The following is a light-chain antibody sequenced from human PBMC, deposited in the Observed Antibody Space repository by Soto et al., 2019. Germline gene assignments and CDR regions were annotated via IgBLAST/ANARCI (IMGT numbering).Light chain of an antibody. Sequence: QSVLTQPPSASGSLGQSVTISCTGTSSDVGAYNYVSWYLQHPGKAPKLIIYEVTKRPSGVPDRFSGSKSDNTASLTVSGLQTDDEADYYCSSYAGINNWVFGGGTKLTVL. CDR2: EVT. J-gene: IGLJ3*02. CDR3: SSYAGINNWV. CDR1: SSDVGAYNY. V-gene: IGLV2-8*01.